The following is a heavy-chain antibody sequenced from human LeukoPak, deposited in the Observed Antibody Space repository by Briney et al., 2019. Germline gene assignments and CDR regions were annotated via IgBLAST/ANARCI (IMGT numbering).Heavy chain of an antibody. J-gene: IGHJ4*02. CDR2: IYPGDSDI. V-gene: IGHV5-51*01. D-gene: IGHD6-19*01. Sequence: GESLKISCKASGYSFASYWIGWVRQMPGKGLEWMGIIYPGDSDIAYSPSFQGQVTISADKSTSTAYLQWSSLKAPDTAMYYCATSRRSGWYFDYWGQGTLVTVSS. CDR3: ATSRRSGWYFDY. CDR1: GYSFASYW.